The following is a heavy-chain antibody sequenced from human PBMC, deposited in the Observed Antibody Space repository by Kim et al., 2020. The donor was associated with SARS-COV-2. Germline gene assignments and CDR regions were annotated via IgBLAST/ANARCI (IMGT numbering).Heavy chain of an antibody. Sequence: GGSLRLSCATSGVSFTSYWMSWVRQVPGKGLEWVANIKQDGSETYYVDSVKGRFTISRDNAKNSLYLQMSSLRAEDTAVYHCAREVRVPAALEGYYFSGMDVWGQGPTVTVSS. CDR3: AREVRVPAALEGYYFSGMDV. J-gene: IGHJ6*02. CDR2: IKQDGSET. D-gene: IGHD2-2*01. CDR1: GVSFTSYW. V-gene: IGHV3-7*01.